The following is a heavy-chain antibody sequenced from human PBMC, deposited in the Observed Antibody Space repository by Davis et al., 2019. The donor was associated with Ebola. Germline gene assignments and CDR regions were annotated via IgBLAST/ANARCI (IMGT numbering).Heavy chain of an antibody. CDR3: ARDRLGYGDYDLFGY. V-gene: IGHV1-46*01. Sequence: ASVKVSCKASGYTFTGYYIHWVRQAPGQGLEWMEIINPSGGSTSYAQKFQGRVTMTRDTSTSTVYMELSSLRSEDTAVYYCARDRLGYGDYDLFGYWGQGTLVTVSS. D-gene: IGHD4-17*01. J-gene: IGHJ4*02. CDR1: GYTFTGYY. CDR2: INPSGGST.